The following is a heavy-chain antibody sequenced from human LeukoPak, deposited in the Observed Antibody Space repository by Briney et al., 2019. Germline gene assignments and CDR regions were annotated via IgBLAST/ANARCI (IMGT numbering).Heavy chain of an antibody. V-gene: IGHV3-9*01. J-gene: IGHJ4*02. CDR2: ISWNSGSI. CDR1: GFTFDDYA. D-gene: IGHD5-12*01. Sequence: GGSLRLSCAASGFTFDDYAMHWVRQAPGKGLEWVSGISWNSGSIGYADSVKGRFTISRDNAKNSLYLQMNSLRAEDTALYYCAGCGGYSGYDSDCPIDYWGQGTLVTVSS. CDR3: AGCGGYSGYDSDCPIDY.